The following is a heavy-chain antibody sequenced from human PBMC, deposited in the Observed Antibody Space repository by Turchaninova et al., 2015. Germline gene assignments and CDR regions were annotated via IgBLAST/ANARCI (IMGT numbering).Heavy chain of an antibody. J-gene: IGHJ3*02. D-gene: IGHD2-15*01. Sequence: QVQLVQSGAEVKKPGSSVKVSCKASGGTFSSYAFSWVRQAPGQGLEWRGGGIPIFGTANYAKLFQGRVTLTADESTSTADMGQSSLGSEDTAVYYCARSLRCSGGSCVDAFDIWGQGTMVTVSS. CDR1: GGTFSSYA. CDR2: GIPIFGTA. CDR3: ARSLRCSGGSCVDAFDI. V-gene: IGHV1-69*01.